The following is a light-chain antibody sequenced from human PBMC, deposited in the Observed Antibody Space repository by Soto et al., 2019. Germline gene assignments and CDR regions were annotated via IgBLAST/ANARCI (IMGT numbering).Light chain of an antibody. CDR1: QSIGSG. CDR3: QQYNDFQYT. Sequence: DIQMTQSPSTLSASVGDGVTITCRASQSIGSGLAWYQQRPGKAPKLLIYKATNLQEGVPSRFSGSGSGTDFSLTISSLQPVDSATYYCQQYNDFQYTFGQATKLEI. V-gene: IGKV1-5*03. CDR2: KAT. J-gene: IGKJ2*01.